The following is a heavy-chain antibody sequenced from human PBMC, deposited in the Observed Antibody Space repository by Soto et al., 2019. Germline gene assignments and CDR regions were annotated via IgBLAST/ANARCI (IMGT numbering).Heavy chain of an antibody. CDR3: ARDRDYGGNSGSGMGYYYYGMDV. CDR1: GGSISSYY. Sequence: SETLSLTCTVSGGSISSYYWSWIRQPPGKGLEWIGYIYYSGSTNYNPSLKGRVTISVDTSKNQFSLKLSSVTAADTAVYYCARDRDYGGNSGSGMGYYYYGMDVWGQGTTVTVSS. CDR2: IYYSGST. V-gene: IGHV4-59*01. D-gene: IGHD4-17*01. J-gene: IGHJ6*02.